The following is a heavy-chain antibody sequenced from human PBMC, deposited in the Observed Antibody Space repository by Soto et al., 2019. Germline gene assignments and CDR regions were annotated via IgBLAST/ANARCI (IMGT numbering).Heavy chain of an antibody. D-gene: IGHD3-22*01. J-gene: IGHJ2*01. Sequence: ASVKVSCKASGGTFSSYAISWVRQAPGQGLEWMGGIIPIFGTANYAQKFQGRVTITADESTSTAYMELSSLRSEDTAVYYCARSGVYYYDSSGSPWYFDLWGRGTLVTVSS. V-gene: IGHV1-69*13. CDR3: ARSGVYYYDSSGSPWYFDL. CDR1: GGTFSSYA. CDR2: IIPIFGTA.